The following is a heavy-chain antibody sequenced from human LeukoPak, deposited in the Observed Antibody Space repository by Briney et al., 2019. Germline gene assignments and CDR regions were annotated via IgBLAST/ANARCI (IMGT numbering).Heavy chain of an antibody. CDR2: INPNSGGT. CDR3: ARDTARITIFGVAKYMDV. J-gene: IGHJ6*03. V-gene: IGHV1-2*02. D-gene: IGHD3-3*01. Sequence: ASVKVSCKASGYTFTDYYIHWVRQAPGQGLEWMGWINPNSGGTKYAQKFQGRVTMTRDTSISLAYMELSRPGSDDTAVYYCARDTARITIFGVAKYMDVWGKGTTVTVSS. CDR1: GYTFTDYY.